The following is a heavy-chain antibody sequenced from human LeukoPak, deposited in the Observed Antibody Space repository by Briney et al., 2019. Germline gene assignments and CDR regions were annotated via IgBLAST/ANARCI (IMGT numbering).Heavy chain of an antibody. CDR3: TREGVYSPDPTSYHRLPFDI. CDR1: GDNFSSYV. J-gene: IGHJ3*02. D-gene: IGHD3-16*02. V-gene: IGHV1-69*04. CDR2: IIPTLDVA. Sequence: SVKVSCKASGDNFSSYVITWVRQAPGQGLEWMGRIIPTLDVANFAQKFKGRVTITADKSTKTAHLELSSLRSEDTAVYYCTREGVYSPDPTSYHRLPFDIWGKGTVVIVSS.